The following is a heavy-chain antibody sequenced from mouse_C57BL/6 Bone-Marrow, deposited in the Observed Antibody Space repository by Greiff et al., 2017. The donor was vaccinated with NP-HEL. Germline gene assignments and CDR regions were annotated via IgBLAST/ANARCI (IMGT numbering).Heavy chain of an antibody. V-gene: IGHV5-6*02. D-gene: IGHD2-3*01. J-gene: IGHJ4*01. CDR1: GFTFSSYG. Sequence: EVMLVESGGDLVKPGGSLKLSCAASGFTFSSYGMSWVRQTPDKRLEWVATISSGGSYTYYPDSVKGRFTISTDNAKNTLYLQMSSLKSEDTAMYYCARWLLGDYAMDDWGKGTSVTVSS. CDR2: ISSGGSYT. CDR3: ARWLLGDYAMDD.